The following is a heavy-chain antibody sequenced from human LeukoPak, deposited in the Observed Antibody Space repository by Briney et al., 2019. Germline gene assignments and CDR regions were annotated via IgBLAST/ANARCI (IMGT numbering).Heavy chain of an antibody. D-gene: IGHD6-19*01. V-gene: IGHV1-3*01. CDR3: ARLQTIAVAGTHYYYYGMDV. CDR2: MNAGNGNT. J-gene: IGHJ6*02. CDR1: GDTFTSYA. Sequence: ASVKVSCKASGDTFTSYAMHWVRQAPGQRLEWMGWMNAGNGNTKYSQKFQGRVTITRDTSASTAYMELSSLRSEDTAVYYCARLQTIAVAGTHYYYYGMDVWGQGTTVTVSS.